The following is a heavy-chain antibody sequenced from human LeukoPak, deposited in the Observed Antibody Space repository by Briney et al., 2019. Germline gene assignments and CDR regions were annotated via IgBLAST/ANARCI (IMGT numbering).Heavy chain of an antibody. V-gene: IGHV4-39*01. D-gene: IGHD3-10*01. CDR1: GGSISSSSYY. J-gene: IGHJ4*02. CDR3: GVWGSGSSDY. Sequence: SETLSLTCTVSGGSISSSSYYWGWVRQPPGKGLEGIGSIYYSGSTYYNPSLKSRVTISVDTSKNQFSLKLSSVTAADTAVYYCGVWGSGSSDYWGQGTLVTVSS. CDR2: IYYSGST.